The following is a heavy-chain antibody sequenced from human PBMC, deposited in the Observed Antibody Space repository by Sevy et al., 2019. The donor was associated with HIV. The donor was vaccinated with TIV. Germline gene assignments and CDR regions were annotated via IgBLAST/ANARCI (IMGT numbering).Heavy chain of an antibody. J-gene: IGHJ4*02. CDR2: FSFGCGKI. Sequence: GGSLRLSCAASGLTFSSYAMSWIRQAPGKGLEWVSTFSFGCGKINYADSVKGRFTISRDNSKNTLYLQMNSLRAEDTAVHYCAREGCSKPHDYWGQRTLVTVSS. D-gene: IGHD2-2*01. CDR1: GLTFSSYA. V-gene: IGHV3-23*01. CDR3: AREGCSKPHDY.